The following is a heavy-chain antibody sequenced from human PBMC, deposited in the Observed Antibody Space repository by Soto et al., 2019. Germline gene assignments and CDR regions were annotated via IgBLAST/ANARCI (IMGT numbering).Heavy chain of an antibody. CDR3: AKDGGGYNYGYVMLDKYYYGMDV. J-gene: IGHJ6*02. CDR2: ISYDGTNK. CDR1: GFTFSTYA. D-gene: IGHD5-18*01. Sequence: QVQLVESGGGVVQPGRSLRLSCAASGFTFSTYAMHWVRQAPGKGLEWVAVISYDGTNKYYADSVRGRFTISRDNSKNPRFLQMNRLRAEDTAVYYCAKDGGGYNYGYVMLDKYYYGMDVWGQGTTVTVSS. V-gene: IGHV3-30-3*01.